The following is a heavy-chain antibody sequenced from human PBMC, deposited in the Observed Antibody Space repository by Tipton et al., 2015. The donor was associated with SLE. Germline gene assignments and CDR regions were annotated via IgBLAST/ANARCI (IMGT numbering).Heavy chain of an antibody. CDR1: GYSFTSYW. CDR3: ARDESSSWSRGAFDI. Sequence: QLVQSGAEVKKPGESLKISCKGSGYSFTSYWIGWVRQMPGKGLEWIGSIYHSGSTYYNPSLKSRVTISVDTSKNQFSLKLSSVTAADTAVYYCARDESSSWSRGAFDIWGQGTMVTVSS. V-gene: IGHV5-51*03. D-gene: IGHD6-13*01. J-gene: IGHJ3*02. CDR2: IYHSGST.